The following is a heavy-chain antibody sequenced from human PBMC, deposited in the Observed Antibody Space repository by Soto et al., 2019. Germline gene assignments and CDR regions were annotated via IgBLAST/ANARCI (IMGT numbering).Heavy chain of an antibody. CDR3: AKDRSTSGTTVRFDP. D-gene: IGHD1-1*01. V-gene: IGHV3-53*01. CDR2: IYSGGST. J-gene: IGHJ5*02. CDR1: GFTVSSNY. Sequence: GGSLRLSCAASGFTVSSNYMSWVRQAPGKGLEWVSVIYSGGSTYYADSVKGRFTISRDNSKNTLYLQMNSLRAEDTAVYYCAKDRSTSGTTVRFDPWGQGTLVTVSS.